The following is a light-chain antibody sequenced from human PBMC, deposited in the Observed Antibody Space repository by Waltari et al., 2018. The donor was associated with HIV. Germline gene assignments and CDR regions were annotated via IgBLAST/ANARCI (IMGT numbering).Light chain of an antibody. V-gene: IGKV3-20*01. J-gene: IGKJ1*01. Sequence: EIVLTQSPGTLSLSPGARATLSCRATQSVRNRYVAWYQQRPGQAPRLLIYGASSRATGIPDRFSGSGSGTDFSLTISRLEPEDFAVYFCQQYGSSPETFGQGTKVEMK. CDR1: QSVRNRY. CDR3: QQYGSSPET. CDR2: GAS.